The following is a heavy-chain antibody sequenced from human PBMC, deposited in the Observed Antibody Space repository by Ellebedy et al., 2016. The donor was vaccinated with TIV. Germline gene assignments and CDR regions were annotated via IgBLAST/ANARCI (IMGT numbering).Heavy chain of an antibody. CDR1: GGSFSGYY. J-gene: IGHJ4*02. D-gene: IGHD2-21*02. CDR3: ARAFGAYCGGDCYLYYFDY. V-gene: IGHV4-34*01. Sequence: SETLSLTXAVYGGSFSGYYWSWIRQPPGKGLEWIGEINHSGSTNYNPSLKSRVTISVDTSKNQFSLKLSSVTAADTAVYYCARAFGAYCGGDCYLYYFDYWGQGTLVTVSS. CDR2: INHSGST.